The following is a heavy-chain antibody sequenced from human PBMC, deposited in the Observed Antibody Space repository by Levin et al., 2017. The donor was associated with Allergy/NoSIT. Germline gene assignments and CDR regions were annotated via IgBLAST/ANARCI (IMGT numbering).Heavy chain of an antibody. J-gene: IGHJ3*02. Sequence: ASVKVSCKASGYTFTSYDINWVRQATGQGLEWMGWMNPNSGNTGYAQKFQGRVTMTRNTSISTAYMELSSLRSEDTAVYYCARGDGDTIFGVANDDAFDIWGQGTMVTVSS. D-gene: IGHD3-3*01. CDR1: GYTFTSYD. CDR3: ARGDGDTIFGVANDDAFDI. CDR2: MNPNSGNT. V-gene: IGHV1-8*01.